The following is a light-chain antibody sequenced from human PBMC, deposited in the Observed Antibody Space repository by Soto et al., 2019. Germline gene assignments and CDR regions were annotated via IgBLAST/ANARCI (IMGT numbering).Light chain of an antibody. CDR3: QQFNNYPPLT. CDR2: DAS. CDR1: QSISSY. Sequence: IQMTQSPSSLSASVGDRVTITCRASQSISSYLNRYQQKPGKAPKLLIYDASSLESGVPSRFSGSGSGTDFTLTISSLQPEDFATYYCQQFNNYPPLTFGGGTKVDIK. J-gene: IGKJ4*01. V-gene: IGKV1D-13*01.